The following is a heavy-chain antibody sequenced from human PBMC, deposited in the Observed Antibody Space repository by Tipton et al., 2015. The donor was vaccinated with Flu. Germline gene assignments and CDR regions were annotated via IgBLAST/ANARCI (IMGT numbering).Heavy chain of an antibody. J-gene: IGHJ5*02. CDR2: IYYSGST. CDR1: GGSISSYY. V-gene: IGHV4-59*01. Sequence: TLSLTCTVSGGSISSYYWSWIRQPPGKGLEWIGYIYYSGSTNYNPSLKSRVTISVDTSKNQFSLKLSSVTAADTAVYYCARVPSHSSSWYVWFDPWGQGTLVTVSS. CDR3: ARVPSHSSSWYVWFDP. D-gene: IGHD6-13*01.